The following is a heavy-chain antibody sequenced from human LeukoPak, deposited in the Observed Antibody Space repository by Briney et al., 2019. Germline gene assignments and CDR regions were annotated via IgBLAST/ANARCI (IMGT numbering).Heavy chain of an antibody. CDR1: GFTFDDYG. CDR3: ARMAIYHDSSGYYFDY. CDR2: INWNGGST. Sequence: GGSLRLSCAASGFTFDDYGMSWVRQAPGKGLEWVSGINWNGGSTGYADSVKGRFTISRDNAKNSLYLQMNSLRAEDTALYYCARMAIYHDSSGYYFDYWGQGTLVTVSS. J-gene: IGHJ4*02. D-gene: IGHD3-22*01. V-gene: IGHV3-20*04.